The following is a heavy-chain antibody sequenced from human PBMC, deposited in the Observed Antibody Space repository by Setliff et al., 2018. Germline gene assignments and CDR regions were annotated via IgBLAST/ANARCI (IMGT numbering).Heavy chain of an antibody. Sequence: GGSLRLSCAASGFTFSSYAMNWVRQAPGKGLEWVSSISNKYYADSVKGRFTISRDNSKNTLYLQRNSLRAEDTAVYYCAKDPRGDYNFWSGYFGPYFDYWGQGTLVTVSS. V-gene: IGHV3-23*01. J-gene: IGHJ4*02. CDR1: GFTFSSYA. D-gene: IGHD3-3*01. CDR2: ISNK. CDR3: AKDPRGDYNFWSGYFGPYFDY.